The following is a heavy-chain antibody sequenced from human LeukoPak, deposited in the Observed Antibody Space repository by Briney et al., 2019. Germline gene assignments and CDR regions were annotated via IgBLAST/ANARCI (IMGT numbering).Heavy chain of an antibody. V-gene: IGHV3-7*01. CDR2: IKQDGSEK. CDR3: ARGDQLRSDYYYYYMDV. J-gene: IGHJ6*03. Sequence: GGSLRLSCAASGLTFSSYWMSWVRQAPGKGLEWVASIKQDGSEKYYVDSVKGRFTISRDNAKNSLYLQMNSLRAEDTAVYYCARGDQLRSDYYYYYMDVWGKGTTVTVSS. CDR1: GLTFSSYW. D-gene: IGHD2-2*01.